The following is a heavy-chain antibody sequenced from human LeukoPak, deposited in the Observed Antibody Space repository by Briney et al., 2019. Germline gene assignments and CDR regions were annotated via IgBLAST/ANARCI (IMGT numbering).Heavy chain of an antibody. V-gene: IGHV3-48*03. D-gene: IGHD3-9*01. Sequence: GGSLRLSCAASGFTFSSYEMNWVRQAPGKGLEWVSYISRSGSTIYYADSVKGRFTISRDNAKNSLYLQLNRLRAEDTAVDYCARAHARPYLDWFRSFYFDYWGQGTLVTVSS. CDR2: ISRSGSTI. CDR3: ARAHARPYLDWFRSFYFDY. CDR1: GFTFSSYE. J-gene: IGHJ4*02.